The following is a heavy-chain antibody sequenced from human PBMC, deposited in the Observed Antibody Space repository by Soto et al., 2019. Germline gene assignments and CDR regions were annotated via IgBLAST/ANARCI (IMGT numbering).Heavy chain of an antibody. V-gene: IGHV1-46*03. D-gene: IGHD3-10*01. Sequence: GGSLRLSCAASGYTFADYYVHWVRQAPGQGLEWMGIINPSGGSTSYAQKFQGRVTMTRDTSTSTVYMKLTSLRSEDTAVYYCARDPIQYYYGSGKSYYFDYWGQGTLVTVSS. CDR2: INPSGGST. J-gene: IGHJ4*02. CDR1: GYTFADYY. CDR3: ARDPIQYYYGSGKSYYFDY.